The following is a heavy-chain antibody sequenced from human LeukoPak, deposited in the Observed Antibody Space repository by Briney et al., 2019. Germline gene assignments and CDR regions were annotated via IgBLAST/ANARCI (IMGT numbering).Heavy chain of an antibody. CDR3: AMTADFSTRKLRGLHYDY. Sequence: SETLSLTCTVSGGSISSSSYYWGWIRQPPGEGLEWIGSIYYSGSTYYNPSLKSRVTISVDTSKNQFSLKLSSVTAADTAVYYCAMTADFSTRKLRGLHYDYWGQGTLATVSS. D-gene: IGHD4-17*01. CDR1: GGSISSSSYY. J-gene: IGHJ4*02. CDR2: IYYSGST. V-gene: IGHV4-39*01.